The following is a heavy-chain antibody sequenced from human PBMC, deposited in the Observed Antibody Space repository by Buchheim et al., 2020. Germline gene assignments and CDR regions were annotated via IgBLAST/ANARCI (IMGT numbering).Heavy chain of an antibody. D-gene: IGHD4-17*01. CDR3: ARGPDYVFDF. V-gene: IGHV3-48*02. Sequence: EVHLVESGGGLAQPGGSLRLSCAASGFTFTTYALNWVRQAPGKGLEWVAYMSGSGTTIHYADSVKGRFTISRDNAKRSLFLQMNSLRDEDTAVYYCARGPDYVFDFWGQGTL. CDR1: GFTFTTYA. CDR2: MSGSGTTI. J-gene: IGHJ4*02.